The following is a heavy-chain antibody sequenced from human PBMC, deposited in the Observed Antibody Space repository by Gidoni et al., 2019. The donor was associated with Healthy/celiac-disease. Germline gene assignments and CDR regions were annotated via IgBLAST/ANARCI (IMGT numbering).Heavy chain of an antibody. Sequence: EVQLLESGGGLVQPGGSLRLSCAASGFTFSSYAMSWVRQAQGKGLEWVSAISGSGGSTYYADSVKGRFTISRDNSKNTLYLQMNSLRAEDTAVYYCASGGYCSGGSCYSNAFDIWGQGTMVTVSS. CDR1: GFTFSSYA. CDR2: ISGSGGST. CDR3: ASGGYCSGGSCYSNAFDI. D-gene: IGHD2-15*01. V-gene: IGHV3-23*01. J-gene: IGHJ3*02.